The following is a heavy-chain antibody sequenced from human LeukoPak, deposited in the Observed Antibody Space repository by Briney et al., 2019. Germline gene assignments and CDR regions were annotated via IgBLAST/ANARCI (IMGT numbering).Heavy chain of an antibody. Sequence: ASVKVSCKASGYTFTGYYMHWVRQAPGQGLEWMGIINPSGGSTSYAQKFQGRVTMTRDTSTSTVYMELSSLRSEDTAVYYCAREIRPYYYGSGTLQGGSDYWGQGTLVTVSS. J-gene: IGHJ4*02. CDR3: AREIRPYYYGSGTLQGGSDY. CDR1: GYTFTGYY. CDR2: INPSGGST. D-gene: IGHD3-10*01. V-gene: IGHV1-46*01.